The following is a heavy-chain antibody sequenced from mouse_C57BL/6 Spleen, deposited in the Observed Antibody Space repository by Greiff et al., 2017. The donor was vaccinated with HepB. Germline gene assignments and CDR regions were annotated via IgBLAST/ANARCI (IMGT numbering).Heavy chain of an antibody. J-gene: IGHJ3*01. CDR3: AGGDSNSFAY. Sequence: QVHVKQPGAELVKPGASVKMSCKASGYTFTSYWITWVKQRPGQGLEWIGDIYPGSGSTNYNEKFKSKATLTVDTSSSTAYMQLSSLTSEDSAVYYCAGGDSNSFAYWGQGTLVTVSA. CDR2: IYPGSGST. V-gene: IGHV1-55*01. CDR1: GYTFTSYW. D-gene: IGHD2-5*01.